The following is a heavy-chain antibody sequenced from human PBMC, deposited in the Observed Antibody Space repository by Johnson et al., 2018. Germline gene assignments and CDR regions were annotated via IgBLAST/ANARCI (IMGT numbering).Heavy chain of an antibody. V-gene: IGHV3-33*01. D-gene: IGHD6-19*01. CDR2: IWYDGSNK. CDR1: GFTFSSYG. J-gene: IGHJ3*02. CDR3: ARDPAVGGGDAFDI. Sequence: QVQLVQSGGGVVQPGRSLRLSCAASGFTFSSYGMHWVRQAPGKGLEWVAIIWYDGSNKYYADSVKGRFTISRDNSKNTRYLQMNHRRAEDTAVYNWARDPAVGGGDAFDIWGQGTMVTVSS.